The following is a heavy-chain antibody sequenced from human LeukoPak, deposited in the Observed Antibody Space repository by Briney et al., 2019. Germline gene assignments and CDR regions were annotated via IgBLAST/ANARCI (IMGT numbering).Heavy chain of an antibody. CDR3: ARDGYGSYPYYMDV. Sequence: ASVKVSCKASGYTFTSYDVNWVRQATGQGLEWMGWMNPNSGNTGYAQKLQGRVTMTTDTSTSTAYMELRSLRSDDTAVYYCARDGYGSYPYYMDVWGKGTTVTISS. V-gene: IGHV1-8*01. CDR2: MNPNSGNT. CDR1: GYTFTSYD. J-gene: IGHJ6*03. D-gene: IGHD3-16*02.